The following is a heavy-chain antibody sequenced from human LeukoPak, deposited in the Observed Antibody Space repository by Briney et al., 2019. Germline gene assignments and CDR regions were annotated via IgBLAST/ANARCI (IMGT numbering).Heavy chain of an antibody. CDR3: ARGRASGYDFFLWWYFDL. D-gene: IGHD5-12*01. Sequence: ASVKVSCKASGYTFTSYGISWVRQAPGQGLEWMGWISAYNGNTNYAQKLQGRVTMTTDTSTSTAYMELRSLRSDDTAVYYCARGRASGYDFFLWWYFDLWGRGTLVTVSS. CDR1: GYTFTSYG. CDR2: ISAYNGNT. V-gene: IGHV1-18*01. J-gene: IGHJ2*01.